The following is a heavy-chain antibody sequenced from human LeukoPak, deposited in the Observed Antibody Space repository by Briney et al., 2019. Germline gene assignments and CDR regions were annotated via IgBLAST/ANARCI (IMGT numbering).Heavy chain of an antibody. CDR2: ISRNSGSI. V-gene: IGHV3-9*01. CDR3: AKGYCTNGVCSNFDY. J-gene: IGHJ4*02. Sequence: GRSLRLSCAASGFTFDNYAMHWVRQAPGKGLEGVLGISRNSGSIGYADSVKGRFTISRDNAKNSLYLQMNSLRAEDTALYYCAKGYCTNGVCSNFDYWGQGTLVTVSS. D-gene: IGHD2-8*01. CDR1: GFTFDNYA.